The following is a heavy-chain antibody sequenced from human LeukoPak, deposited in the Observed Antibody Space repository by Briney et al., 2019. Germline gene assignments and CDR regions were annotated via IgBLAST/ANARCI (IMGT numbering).Heavy chain of an antibody. CDR3: ARDRQSSGWYAYHYYGMDV. J-gene: IGHJ6*02. CDR2: ISAYNGNT. V-gene: IGHV1-18*01. Sequence: ASVKVSCKASGYTFTSYGISWVRQAPGQGLEWMGWISAYNGNTNYAQKLQGRVTMTTDTSTSTAYMELRSLRSDDTAVYYCARDRQSSGWYAYHYYGMDVWGQGTTVTVSS. D-gene: IGHD6-19*01. CDR1: GYTFTSYG.